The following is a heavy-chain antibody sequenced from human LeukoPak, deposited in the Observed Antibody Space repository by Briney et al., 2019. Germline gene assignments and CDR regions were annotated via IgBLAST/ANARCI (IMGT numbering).Heavy chain of an antibody. D-gene: IGHD6-13*01. CDR3: ARDPSGSSWFDP. CDR1: GGSISSGSYY. V-gene: IGHV4-61*02. CDR2: IYTSGST. J-gene: IGHJ5*02. Sequence: ASENLSLTCTVSGGSISSGSYYWSWIRQPAGKGLEWIGRIYTSGSTNYNPSLKSRVTISVDTSKNQFSLKLSSVTAADTAVYFCARDPSGSSWFDPWGQGTLVTVSS.